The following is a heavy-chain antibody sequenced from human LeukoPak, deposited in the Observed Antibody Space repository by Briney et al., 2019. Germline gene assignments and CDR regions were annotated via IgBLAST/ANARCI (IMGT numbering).Heavy chain of an antibody. CDR2: INPNSGGT. J-gene: IGHJ4*02. CDR1: GYTFTGYY. D-gene: IGHD3-9*01. CDR3: ARDRGELVRSFDWLPINYFDY. Sequence: GASVKASCKASGYTFTGYYMHWVRQAPGQGLEWMGWINPNSGGTNYAQKFQGRVTMTRDTSISTAYMELSRLRSDDTAVYYCARDRGELVRSFDWLPINYFDYWGQGTLVTVSS. V-gene: IGHV1-2*02.